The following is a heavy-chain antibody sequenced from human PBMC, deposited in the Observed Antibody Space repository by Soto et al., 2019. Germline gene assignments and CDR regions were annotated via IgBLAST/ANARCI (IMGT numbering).Heavy chain of an antibody. D-gene: IGHD6-13*01. CDR2: ISSSSYI. CDR3: ARVSSSWYKDYFDY. V-gene: IGHV3-21*04. Sequence: PGGSLRLSCAASGFTFSSYSMNWVRQAPGKGLEWVSSISSSSYIYYADSVKGRFTISRDNAKNSLYLQMNSLRSEDTAVYYCARVSSSWYKDYFDYWGQGTLVTVSS. J-gene: IGHJ4*02. CDR1: GFTFSSYS.